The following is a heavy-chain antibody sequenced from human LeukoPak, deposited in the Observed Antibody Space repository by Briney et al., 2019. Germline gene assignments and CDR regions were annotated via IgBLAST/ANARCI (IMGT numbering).Heavy chain of an antibody. CDR2: SGTRSGTT. Sequence: PGGSLRLSCAASGFTLSSLAMHWVRQAPGKGLEWVSSSGTRSGTTYYADSVMGRFTISRDSAMNSVSLQINSLRAEDTAVYYCLLQMTYGELSDPDFRGQGTLVTVSS. D-gene: IGHD3-16*02. V-gene: IGHV3-21*01. CDR3: LLQMTYGELSDPDF. CDR1: GFTLSSLA. J-gene: IGHJ4*02.